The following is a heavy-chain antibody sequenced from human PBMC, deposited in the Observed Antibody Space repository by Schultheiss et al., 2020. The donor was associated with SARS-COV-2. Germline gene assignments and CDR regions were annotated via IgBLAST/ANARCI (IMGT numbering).Heavy chain of an antibody. CDR1: GFTFDDYA. Sequence: GGSLRLSCAASGFTFDDYAMHWVRQAPGKGLEWVSAISGSGGSTYYADSVKGRFTISRDNSKNTLYLQMNSLRAEDTAVYYCAIEREAYYYDSSGYLNWFDPWGQGTLVTVSS. D-gene: IGHD3-22*01. V-gene: IGHV3-23*01. CDR2: ISGSGGST. J-gene: IGHJ5*02. CDR3: AIEREAYYYDSSGYLNWFDP.